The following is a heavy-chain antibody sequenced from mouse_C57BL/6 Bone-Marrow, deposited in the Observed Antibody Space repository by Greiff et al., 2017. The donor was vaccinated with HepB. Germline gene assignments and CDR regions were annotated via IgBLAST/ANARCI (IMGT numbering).Heavy chain of an antibody. D-gene: IGHD2-1*01. CDR3: ARRENGNSGAY. CDR2: ISYDGSN. V-gene: IGHV3-6*01. CDR1: GYSITSGYY. Sequence: DVKLVESGPGLVKPSQSLSLTCSVTGYSITSGYYWNWIRQFPGNKLEWMGYISYDGSNNYNPSLKNRISITRDTSKNQFFLKLNSVTTEDTATYYCARRENGNSGAYWGQGTLVTVSA. J-gene: IGHJ3*01.